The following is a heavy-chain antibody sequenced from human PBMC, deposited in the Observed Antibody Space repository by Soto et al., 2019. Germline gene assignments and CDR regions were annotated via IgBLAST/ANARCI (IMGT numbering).Heavy chain of an antibody. CDR2: IKSKTDGGTT. CDR3: TTLYYGDYSYYMDV. D-gene: IGHD4-17*01. J-gene: IGHJ6*03. V-gene: IGHV3-15*01. Sequence: GGSLRLSCAASGFTFSNAWMSWVRQAPGKGLEWVGRIKSKTDGGTTDYAAPVKGRFTISRDDSKNTLYLQMNSLKTEDTAVYYCTTLYYGDYSYYMDVWGKGTTVTVSS. CDR1: GFTFSNAW.